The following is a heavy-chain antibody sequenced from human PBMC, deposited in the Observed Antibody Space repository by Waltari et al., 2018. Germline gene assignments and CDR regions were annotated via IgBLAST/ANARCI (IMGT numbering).Heavy chain of an antibody. CDR3: ARPRSPYDNDAFDV. V-gene: IGHV3-48*01. CDR1: GFRVSSYS. D-gene: IGHD3-22*01. CDR2: ISFAGSTV. Sequence: QLVETGGGLVQPGGSLRRSCEASGFRVSSYSMAWVVQAPGRGLEWVSYISFAGSTVYYADSVRGRFTISRDNAKNSVSLQMTSLRVEDTAVYYCARPRSPYDNDAFDVWGRGTMVTVSS. J-gene: IGHJ3*01.